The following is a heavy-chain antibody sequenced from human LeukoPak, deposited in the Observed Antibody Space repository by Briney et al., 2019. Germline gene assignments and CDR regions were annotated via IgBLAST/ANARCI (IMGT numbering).Heavy chain of an antibody. V-gene: IGHV1-69*04. CDR1: GYTFTGYY. D-gene: IGHD2-15*01. CDR2: IIPILGIA. Sequence: SVKVSCKASGYTFTGYYMHWVRQAPGQGLEWMGRIIPILGIANYAQKFQGRVTITADKSTSTAYMELSSLRSEDTAVYYCARELSLVVVAATDAFDIWGQGTMVTVSS. J-gene: IGHJ3*02. CDR3: ARELSLVVVAATDAFDI.